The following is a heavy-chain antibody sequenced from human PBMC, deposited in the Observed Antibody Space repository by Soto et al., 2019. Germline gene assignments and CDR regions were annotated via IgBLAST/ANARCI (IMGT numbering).Heavy chain of an antibody. Sequence: SETLSLTCTVSGGSISSSSYYWGWIRQPPGKGLEWIGEINHSENTNYSPSLKSRVTISIDTSKNQFSLKLKSVTAADTAVYYCARGTQMGPYNWFDPWGQGTLVTVSS. J-gene: IGHJ5*02. CDR2: INHSENT. CDR1: GGSISSSSYY. V-gene: IGHV4-39*07. D-gene: IGHD3-16*01. CDR3: ARGTQMGPYNWFDP.